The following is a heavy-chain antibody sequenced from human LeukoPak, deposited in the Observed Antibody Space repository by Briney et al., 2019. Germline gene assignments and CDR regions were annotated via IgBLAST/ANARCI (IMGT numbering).Heavy chain of an antibody. CDR1: GGSISSYY. V-gene: IGHV4-59*01. CDR3: ARGGACSSTSCYFDP. J-gene: IGHJ5*02. CDR2: IYYSGST. D-gene: IGHD2-2*01. Sequence: SETLSLTCTVSGGSISSYYWSRIRQPPGKGLEWIGYIYYSGSTNYNPSLKSRVTISVDTSKNQFSLKLSSVTAADTAVYYCARGGACSSTSCYFDPWGQGTLVTVSS.